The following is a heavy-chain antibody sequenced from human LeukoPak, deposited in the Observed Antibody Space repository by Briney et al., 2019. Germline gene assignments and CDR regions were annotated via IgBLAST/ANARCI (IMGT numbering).Heavy chain of an antibody. CDR3: AILSGYGYYFDY. CDR2: ISSSSSYI. J-gene: IGHJ4*02. D-gene: IGHD3-22*01. V-gene: IGHV3-21*01. Sequence: GGSLRLSCAASGFTFSSYSMNWVRQAPGKGLEWVLSISSSSSYIYYADSVKGRFTISRDNAKNSLYLQMNSLRAEDTAVYYRAILSGYGYYFDYWGQGTLVTVSS. CDR1: GFTFSSYS.